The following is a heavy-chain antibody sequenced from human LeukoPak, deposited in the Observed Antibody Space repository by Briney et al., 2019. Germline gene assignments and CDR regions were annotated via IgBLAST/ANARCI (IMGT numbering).Heavy chain of an antibody. V-gene: IGHV4-61*01. J-gene: IGHJ5*02. D-gene: IGHD1-26*01. CDR1: GGSVSSGSYY. Sequence: SETLSLTCTVSGGSVSSGSYYWSWIRQPPGKGLEWIGYIYYSGSTNYNPSLKSRVTISVDTSKNQFSLKLSSVTAADTAVYYCARDRGSPRNRFDPWGQGTLVTVSS. CDR3: ARDRGSPRNRFDP. CDR2: IYYSGST.